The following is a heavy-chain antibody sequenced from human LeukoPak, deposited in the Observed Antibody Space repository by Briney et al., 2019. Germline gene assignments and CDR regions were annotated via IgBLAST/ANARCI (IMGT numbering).Heavy chain of an antibody. CDR3: ARGSSLDPNWFDP. CDR2: IYHSGST. J-gene: IGHJ5*02. CDR1: GGSISSGGYS. V-gene: IGHV4-30-2*01. D-gene: IGHD3-10*01. Sequence: SQTLSLTCAVSGGSISSGGYSWSWIRQPPGKGLEWIGYIYHSGSTYYNPSLKSRVTISVDTSKNQFSLKLSSVTAADTAVYYCARGSSLDPNWFDPWGQGTLVTVSS.